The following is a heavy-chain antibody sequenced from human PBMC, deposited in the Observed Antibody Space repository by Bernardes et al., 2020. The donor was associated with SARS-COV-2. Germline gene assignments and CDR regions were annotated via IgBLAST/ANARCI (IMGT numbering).Heavy chain of an antibody. CDR2: ISWNSGSI. CDR3: AKASYDSSGYYFYYYYGMDV. CDR1: GFIFDDDA. J-gene: IGHJ6*02. V-gene: IGHV3-9*01. Sequence: GRSLRPSCAAFGFIFDDDAVHWVRQAPGKGLEWVSGISWNSGSIGYADSVKGRFTISRDNAKNSLYLQMNSLRAEDTALYYCAKASYDSSGYYFYYYYGMDVWGQGTTVTVSS. D-gene: IGHD3-22*01.